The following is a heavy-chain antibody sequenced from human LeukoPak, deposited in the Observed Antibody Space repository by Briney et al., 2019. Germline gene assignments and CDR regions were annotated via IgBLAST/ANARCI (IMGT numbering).Heavy chain of an antibody. Sequence: SETLSLTCAVYGGSFSGYYWSWIRQPPGKGLEWIGEINHSGSTNYNPSLKSRVTISVDTSKNQFSLKLSSVTAADTAVYYCARGAQQWLVHYLDYWGQGTLVTVSS. CDR1: GGSFSGYY. CDR3: ARGAQQWLVHYLDY. CDR2: INHSGST. J-gene: IGHJ4*02. D-gene: IGHD6-19*01. V-gene: IGHV4-34*01.